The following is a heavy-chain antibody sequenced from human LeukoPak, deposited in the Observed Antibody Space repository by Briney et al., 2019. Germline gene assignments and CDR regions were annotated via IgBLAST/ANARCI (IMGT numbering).Heavy chain of an antibody. CDR3: ARRIVGAREAFDI. J-gene: IGHJ3*02. D-gene: IGHD1-26*01. Sequence: SETLSLTCTVSGASISSYYWSWVRQPPGKGLEWIGYMDFSGSTNYNPSVRSRVTISVDMSKSQFSLKLSSVTAAETAVYYCARRIVGAREAFDIWGQGTMVTVSS. V-gene: IGHV4-59*08. CDR1: GASISSYY. CDR2: MDFSGST.